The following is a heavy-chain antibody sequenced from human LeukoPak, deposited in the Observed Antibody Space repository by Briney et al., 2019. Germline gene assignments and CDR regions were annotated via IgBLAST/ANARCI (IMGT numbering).Heavy chain of an antibody. J-gene: IGHJ4*02. Sequence: GGSLRLSCAASGFTFSSYAMSWVRQAPGKGLEWVSAISGSGGSTYYADSVKGRFTISRDKSKNTLYLQMNSLRAEDTAVYYCANGRYSSSSYDYWGQGTLVTVSS. V-gene: IGHV3-23*01. CDR2: ISGSGGST. D-gene: IGHD6-6*01. CDR3: ANGRYSSSSYDY. CDR1: GFTFSSYA.